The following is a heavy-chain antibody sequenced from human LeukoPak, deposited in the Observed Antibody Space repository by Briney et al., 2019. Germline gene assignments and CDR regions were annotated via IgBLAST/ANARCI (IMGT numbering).Heavy chain of an antibody. CDR2: ISNDRSQE. V-gene: IGHV3-30*01. D-gene: IGHD3-16*01. Sequence: PGGSLRLSCVASGFTFSSYALFWVRQAPGKGLEWLAVISNDRSQEYYADSLRGRFSIARDNSKNTLFLDTNSLTGEDTAVYYCAREAEIRRNFYYMDVWGQGTTVTVSS. CDR3: AREAEIRRNFYYMDV. CDR1: GFTFSSYA. J-gene: IGHJ6*03.